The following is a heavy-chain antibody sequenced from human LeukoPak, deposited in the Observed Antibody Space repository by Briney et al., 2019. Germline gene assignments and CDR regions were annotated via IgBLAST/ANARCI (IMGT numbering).Heavy chain of an antibody. CDR1: GGTFSSHA. V-gene: IGHV1-69*05. J-gene: IGHJ6*03. Sequence: GSSLKVSCKASGGTFSSHAIAWVRQAPGQGPEWMGGIIPISGIADYAQKFQGRVTITTDESTSTAYMELRSLTSDDTAVYYCARGLQYQLFKALRYYYMDVWGEGTTVTVSS. D-gene: IGHD2-2*01. CDR3: ARGLQYQLFKALRYYYMDV. CDR2: IIPISGIA.